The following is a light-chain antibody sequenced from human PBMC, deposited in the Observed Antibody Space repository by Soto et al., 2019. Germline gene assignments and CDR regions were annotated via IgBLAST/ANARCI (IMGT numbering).Light chain of an antibody. CDR2: DAS. J-gene: IGKJ1*01. CDR1: QSVSSY. CDR3: QQRTNWWT. Sequence: EIVLTQSPATLSLSPGERATLSCRASQSVSSYLAWYQQKPGQAPRLLIHDASNRATGIPARFSGSGSGTDLTLTISSLEPEDFAVYYCQQRTNWWTFGQGTKVEIK. V-gene: IGKV3-11*01.